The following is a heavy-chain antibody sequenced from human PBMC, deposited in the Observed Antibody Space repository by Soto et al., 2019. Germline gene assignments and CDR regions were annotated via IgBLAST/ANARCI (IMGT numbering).Heavy chain of an antibody. V-gene: IGHV1-69*01. Sequence: QVQVVQSGAEVKKPGSSVKVSCQASGGFFSSNAISWVRQAPGQGLEWMGGILPIFHTTHYAQKFQSRVTITADESTSTAYMELSSLKSEDTALYYCATGGRGYSSAPRFYFEYWGQGTLVPVSS. D-gene: IGHD5-18*01. J-gene: IGHJ4*02. CDR2: ILPIFHTT. CDR3: ATGGRGYSSAPRFYFEY. CDR1: GGFFSSNA.